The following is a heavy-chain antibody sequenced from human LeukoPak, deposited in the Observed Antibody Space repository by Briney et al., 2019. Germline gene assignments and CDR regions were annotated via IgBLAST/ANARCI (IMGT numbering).Heavy chain of an antibody. CDR1: GYTFTSYG. CDR3: ARWVATPYYMDV. CDR2: ISAYNGNT. J-gene: IGHJ6*03. D-gene: IGHD1-26*01. V-gene: IGHV1-18*01. Sequence: ASVKVSCKASGYTFTSYGISWVRQAPGQELEWMGWISAYNGNTNYAQKLQGRVTMTTDTSTSTAYMELRSLRSDDTAVYYCARWVATPYYMDVWGKGTTVTVSS.